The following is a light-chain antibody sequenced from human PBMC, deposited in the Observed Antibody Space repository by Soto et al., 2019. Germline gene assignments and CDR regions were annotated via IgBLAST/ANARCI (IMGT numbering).Light chain of an antibody. J-gene: IGKJ1*01. CDR2: DAS. CDR1: QSVSSY. Sequence: EIVLTQSPATLSLSPGERATLSCRASQSVSSYLAWYQQKPGQAPRLLIYDASNRATGIPARFSGSGSGTDFTLTISSLQSEDFAVYYCLQYNDWHRTFGQGTKVDIK. CDR3: LQYNDWHRT. V-gene: IGKV3-11*01.